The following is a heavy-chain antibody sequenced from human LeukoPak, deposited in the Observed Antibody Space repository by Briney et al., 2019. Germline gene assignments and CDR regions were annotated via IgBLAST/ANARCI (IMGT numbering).Heavy chain of an antibody. Sequence: GGSLRLSCAASGFSFHDYDMHWVRQAPGKGLEWVAGLTWDSGRIGYADSVKGRFTVSRDNAQNSLYLQMNSLRPEDTALYYCAKDLDASGRQNDYYYYGMDVWGQGTTVTVSS. V-gene: IGHV3-9*01. CDR2: LTWDSGRI. J-gene: IGHJ6*02. CDR1: GFSFHDYD. CDR3: AKDLDASGRQNDYYYYGMDV. D-gene: IGHD3-10*01.